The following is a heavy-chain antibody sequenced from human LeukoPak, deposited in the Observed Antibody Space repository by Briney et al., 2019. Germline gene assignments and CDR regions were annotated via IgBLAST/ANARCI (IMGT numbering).Heavy chain of an antibody. CDR2: IYSGGAT. Sequence: GESLSLSCAASGFAVSSNYMSWVRQAPGTGLQWVSVIYSGGATYYADSVKGRFTVSRDDSKNTLYLQMNSLRVEDTAVYFCARGTVNSGFLDYWGQGPRVSVFS. CDR3: ARGTVNSGFLDY. D-gene: IGHD5-12*01. J-gene: IGHJ4*02. V-gene: IGHV3-53*01. CDR1: GFAVSSNY.